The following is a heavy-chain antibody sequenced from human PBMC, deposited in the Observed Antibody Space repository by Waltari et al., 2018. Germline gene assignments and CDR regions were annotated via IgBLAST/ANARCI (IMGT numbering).Heavy chain of an antibody. CDR1: GFNFDDYA. V-gene: IGHV3-9*01. D-gene: IGHD1-26*01. Sequence: EVQLVESGGGLVQPGRSLRLSCAVSGFNFDDYAMPWVGQAPGKGLEWVSGISLNSDNIGYADSVKGRFTISRDNAKNSLYLQMNSLRPEDTALYYCAKGHSGSYGLKDWGQGTLVTVSS. CDR3: AKGHSGSYGLKD. J-gene: IGHJ4*02. CDR2: ISLNSDNI.